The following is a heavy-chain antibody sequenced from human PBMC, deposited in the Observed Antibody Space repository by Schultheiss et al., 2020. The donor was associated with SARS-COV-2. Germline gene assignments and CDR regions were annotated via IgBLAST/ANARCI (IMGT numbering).Heavy chain of an antibody. J-gene: IGHJ4*02. CDR1: GGSFSGYY. D-gene: IGHD3-22*01. V-gene: IGHV4-34*01. CDR3: ARGDSSGTPST. Sequence: SETLSLTCAVYGGSFSGYYWSWIRQSPGKGLEWIGEINHSGSTNYNPSLKSRVTISVHTSKKQFSLKLISVTAADTAVYYCARGDSSGTPSTWGQGTLVTVSS. CDR2: INHSGST.